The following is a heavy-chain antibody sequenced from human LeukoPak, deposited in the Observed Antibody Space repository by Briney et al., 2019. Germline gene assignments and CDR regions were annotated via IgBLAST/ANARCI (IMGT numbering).Heavy chain of an antibody. CDR3: ARDYSSTSWFDP. D-gene: IGHD6-19*01. CDR1: GGTFSSYA. J-gene: IGHJ5*02. CDR2: IIPIFGTA. Sequence: VASVKVSCKASGGTFSSYAISWVRQAPGQGLEWMGGIIPIFGTANYAQKFQGRVTITADESTSTAYMELSSLRSEDTAVYYCARDYSSTSWFDPWGQVTLVTVSS. V-gene: IGHV1-69*13.